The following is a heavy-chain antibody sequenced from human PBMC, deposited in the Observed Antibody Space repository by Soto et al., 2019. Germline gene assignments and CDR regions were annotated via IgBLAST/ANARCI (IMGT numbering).Heavy chain of an antibody. Sequence: GGSLRLSCAASGFTFSSYSMHWVRQAPGKGLEWVSVINYDGSNKYYADSVKGRFTISRDNAKNTLYLQMNSLRAEDTAVYYCARERAFDNWGQGTMVTVSS. CDR3: ARERAFDN. J-gene: IGHJ3*02. V-gene: IGHV3-30-3*01. CDR2: INYDGSNK. CDR1: GFTFSSYS.